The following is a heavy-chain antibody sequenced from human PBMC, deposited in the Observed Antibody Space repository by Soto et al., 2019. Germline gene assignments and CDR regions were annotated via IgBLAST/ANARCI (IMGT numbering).Heavy chain of an antibody. V-gene: IGHV1-18*01. D-gene: IGHD5-18*01. CDR1: GYTFTSYG. J-gene: IGHJ4*02. CDR3: ARPETSLQRGYSYGPSSEWYFDY. CDR2: ISAYNGNT. Sequence: GASVKVSCKASGYTFTSYGISWVRQAPGQGLEWMGWISAYNGNTNYAQKLQGRVTMTTDTSTSTAYMELRSLRSDDTAVYYCARPETSLQRGYSYGPSSEWYFDYWGQGTLVTVSS.